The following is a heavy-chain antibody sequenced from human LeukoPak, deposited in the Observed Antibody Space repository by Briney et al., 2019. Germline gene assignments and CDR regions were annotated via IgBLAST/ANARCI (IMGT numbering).Heavy chain of an antibody. CDR3: ARGIDIFDY. CDR1: GGSISSYY. CDR2: IYYSGST. D-gene: IGHD2-15*01. Sequence: SETLSLTCTVSGGSISSYYWSWIRQPPGKGLEWIGYIYYSGSTNYNPSLKSRVTISVDTSKNQFSLKLSSVTAAAPAVYYCARGIDIFDYWGQGTLVTVSS. V-gene: IGHV4-59*01. J-gene: IGHJ4*02.